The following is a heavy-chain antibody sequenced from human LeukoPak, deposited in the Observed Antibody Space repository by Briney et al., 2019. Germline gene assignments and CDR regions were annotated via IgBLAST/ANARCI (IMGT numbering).Heavy chain of an antibody. CDR1: GFSLWTYA. CDR3: ARRIETPTTGALDV. J-gene: IGHJ3*01. Sequence: GGSLRLSCAASGFSLWTYAMHWVRQAPGKGLEWVGVISYNGSHKYYADSVKGRFTISRDNSKNTLYLQMSSLRADDTSTYFCARRIETPTTGALDVWGQGTRVIVSS. CDR2: ISYNGSHK. V-gene: IGHV3-30*04. D-gene: IGHD1-26*01.